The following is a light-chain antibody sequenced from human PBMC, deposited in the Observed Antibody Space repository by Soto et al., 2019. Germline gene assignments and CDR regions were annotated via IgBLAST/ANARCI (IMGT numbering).Light chain of an antibody. CDR2: DVD. Sequence: QSALTQPASVSGSPGQSITISCTGTSSDVGGYNFVSWYQQHPGKAPRLMIFDVDNRPSGVSTRFSGSKSGNTASLTISGLQAEDEAHYYCCSYSGSSTIVVFSGGTKLTVL. CDR1: SSDVGGYNF. J-gene: IGLJ2*01. V-gene: IGLV2-14*03. CDR3: CSYSGSSTIVV.